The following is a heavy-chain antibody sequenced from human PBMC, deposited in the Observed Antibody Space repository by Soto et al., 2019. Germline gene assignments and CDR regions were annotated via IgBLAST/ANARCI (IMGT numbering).Heavy chain of an antibody. V-gene: IGHV1-69*13. D-gene: IGHD1-1*01. Sequence: GASVKVSCKASGGTFSSYAISWVRQAPGQGLEWMGGIIPIFGTANYAQKFQGRVTITADESTSTAYMELSSLRSEDTAVYYCARGPSPGVGTTRGWFDPWGQGTLVTVSS. J-gene: IGHJ5*02. CDR3: ARGPSPGVGTTRGWFDP. CDR1: GGTFSSYA. CDR2: IIPIFGTA.